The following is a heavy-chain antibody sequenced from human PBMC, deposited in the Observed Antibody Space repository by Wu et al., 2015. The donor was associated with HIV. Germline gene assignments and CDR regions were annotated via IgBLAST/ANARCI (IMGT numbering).Heavy chain of an antibody. CDR3: AREMVRGVATGDAFDI. D-gene: IGHD3-10*01. CDR2: INPNSGGT. V-gene: IGHV1-2*02. J-gene: IGHJ3*02. Sequence: QVQLVQSGAEVKKPGASVKVSCKASAYTFTGYYMHWVRQAPGQGLEWMGWINPNSGGTNYAQKFQGRVTMTRDTSISTAYMELSRLRSDDTAVYYCAREMVRGVATGDAFDIWGQGTMVTVSS. CDR1: AYTFTGYY.